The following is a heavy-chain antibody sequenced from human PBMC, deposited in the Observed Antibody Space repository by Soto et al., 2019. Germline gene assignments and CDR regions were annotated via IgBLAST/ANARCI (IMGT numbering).Heavy chain of an antibody. J-gene: IGHJ5*02. CDR3: ARCTVDTIVTSGWCHYLDP. CDR1: GFTFSSSA. D-gene: IGHD6-19*01. Sequence: EVQLLDSGGGLVQPGGSLRLSCAASGFTFSSSAMRWVRQAPGKGLEWVSAVSGSGGTPYYADSVRGRFTIARDNSKNTLYLQMNSLRAEDKAIYFCARCTVDTIVTSGWCHYLDPWGQGTLVTVYS. CDR2: VSGSGGTP. V-gene: IGHV3-23*01.